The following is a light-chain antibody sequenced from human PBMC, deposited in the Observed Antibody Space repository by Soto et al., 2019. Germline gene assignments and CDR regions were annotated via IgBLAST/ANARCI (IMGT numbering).Light chain of an antibody. CDR2: DVS. J-gene: IGLJ1*01. CDR1: SSDVGDYNY. V-gene: IGLV2-14*01. Sequence: QSALTQPASVSGSPGQSITISCTGTSSDVGDYNYVSWYQQHPGKAPKLVIFDVSDRPSGVSNRFSGSKSGNTASLTISGLQAEDEADYYCSSYTRSSTRVFGTGTKLTVL. CDR3: SSYTRSSTRV.